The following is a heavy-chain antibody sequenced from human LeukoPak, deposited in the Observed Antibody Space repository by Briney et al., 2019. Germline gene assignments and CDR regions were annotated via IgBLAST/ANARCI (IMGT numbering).Heavy chain of an antibody. CDR3: VRDRGEHDYGDMDWFDP. J-gene: IGHJ5*02. CDR2: IYTSGST. Sequence: SETLTLTCTVSGGSISSCYWSWIRQPAGKGLEWIGRIYTSGSTNYNPSLKSRVTMSVDTSKNQFSLKLSSVTAADTAVYYCVRDRGEHDYGDMDWFDPWGQGTLVTVSS. CDR1: GGSISSCY. V-gene: IGHV4-4*07. D-gene: IGHD4-17*01.